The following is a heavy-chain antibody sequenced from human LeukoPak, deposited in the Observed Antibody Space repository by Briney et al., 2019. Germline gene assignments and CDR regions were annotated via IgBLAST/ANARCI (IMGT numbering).Heavy chain of an antibody. CDR3: AYSSLYYFNY. CDR1: GFTFSSNW. Sequence: GGSLRLSCAASGFTFSSNWMHWVRQAPGKGLVWVSHINSDRRSTSYADSVKGRFTISRDNAKNTLYLQMNSLRAEDTAVYYCAYSSLYYFNYWGQGTLVTVSS. D-gene: IGHD6-13*01. V-gene: IGHV3-74*01. J-gene: IGHJ4*02. CDR2: INSDRRST.